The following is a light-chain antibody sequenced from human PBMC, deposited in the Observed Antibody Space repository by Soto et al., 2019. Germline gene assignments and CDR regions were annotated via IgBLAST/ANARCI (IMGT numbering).Light chain of an antibody. Sequence: DIQMTQSPSTLSASVGDVFTIPCRASQSISSWLAWYQQKPGKAPKLLIYDASSLQSGVPSRFSGSGSGTDFTLTISSLQPEDFATYYCQQSYSTPWTFGQGTKVDIK. CDR1: QSISSW. V-gene: IGKV1-39*01. CDR2: DAS. CDR3: QQSYSTPWT. J-gene: IGKJ1*01.